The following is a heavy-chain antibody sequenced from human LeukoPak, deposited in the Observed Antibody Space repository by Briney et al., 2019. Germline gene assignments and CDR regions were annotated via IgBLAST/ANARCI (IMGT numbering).Heavy chain of an antibody. J-gene: IGHJ3*02. CDR3: ARTSVVAATPGAFDI. V-gene: IGHV3-11*04. Sequence: GGSLRLSCAASGFTFSDYYMSWIRQAPGKGLEWVSYISSSGSTIYYADSVKGRFTISRDNAKNSLYLQMNSLRAEDTAVYYCARTSVVAATPGAFDIWGQGTMVTVSS. CDR2: ISSSGSTI. D-gene: IGHD2-15*01. CDR1: GFTFSDYY.